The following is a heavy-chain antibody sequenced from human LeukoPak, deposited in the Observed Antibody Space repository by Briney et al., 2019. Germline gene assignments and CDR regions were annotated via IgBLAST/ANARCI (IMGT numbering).Heavy chain of an antibody. D-gene: IGHD3-22*01. J-gene: IGHJ6*03. Sequence: PSETLSLTCAVYGGSFSGYCWSWIRQPPGKGLEWIGEINHSGSTNYNPSLKSRVTISVDTSKNQFSLKLSSVTAADTAVYYCARASYYYEKRNYYYYMDVWGKGTTVTVSS. CDR2: INHSGST. CDR3: ARASYYYEKRNYYYYMDV. V-gene: IGHV4-34*01. CDR1: GGSFSGYC.